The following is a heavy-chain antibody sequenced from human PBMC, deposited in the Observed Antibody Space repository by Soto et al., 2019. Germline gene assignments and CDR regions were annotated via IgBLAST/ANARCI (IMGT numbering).Heavy chain of an antibody. CDR3: ARDLMRSGWDYYFDY. CDR1: GFTFSSYG. D-gene: IGHD6-19*01. CDR2: IWYDGSNK. V-gene: IGHV3-33*01. J-gene: IGHJ4*02. Sequence: GGSLRLSCAASGFTFSSYGMHWVRQAPGKGLEWVAVIWYDGSNKYYADSVKGRFTISRDNSKNTLYLQMNSLRAEDTAVYYCARDLMRSGWDYYFDYWGQGTLVTVSS.